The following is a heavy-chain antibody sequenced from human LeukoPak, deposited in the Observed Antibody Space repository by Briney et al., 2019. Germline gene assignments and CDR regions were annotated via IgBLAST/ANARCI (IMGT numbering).Heavy chain of an antibody. CDR1: GFAFHSHW. CDR2: ISYDGGNK. CDR3: AKDPPGAAAGSFDY. J-gene: IGHJ4*02. Sequence: PGGSLRLSCAASGFAFHSHWMHWVRQAPGKGLEWVAVISYDGGNKYYADSVKGRFTISRDNSKNTLYLQMNSLRAEDTAVYYCAKDPPGAAAGSFDYWGQGTLVTVSS. D-gene: IGHD6-13*01. V-gene: IGHV3-30*18.